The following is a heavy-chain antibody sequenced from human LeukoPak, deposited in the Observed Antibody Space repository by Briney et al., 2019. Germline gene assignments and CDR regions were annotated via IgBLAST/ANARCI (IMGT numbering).Heavy chain of an antibody. V-gene: IGHV3-21*01. J-gene: IGHJ4*02. Sequence: KPGGPLRLSCAASGFTFSTYTMNWVRQAPGKGLEWVSSISSSSTYIYYADSVKGRFTISRDNAKNSLYLQMNSLRAEDTAVYYCARDEVYGEQYYFDYWGQGTLVTVSS. CDR1: GFTFSTYT. D-gene: IGHD4/OR15-4a*01. CDR3: ARDEVYGEQYYFDY. CDR2: ISSSSTYI.